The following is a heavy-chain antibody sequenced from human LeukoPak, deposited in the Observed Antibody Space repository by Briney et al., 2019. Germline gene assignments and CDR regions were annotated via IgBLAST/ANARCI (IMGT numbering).Heavy chain of an antibody. CDR2: INSVGSST. CDR1: GFTVSSNY. CDR3: ARTRIVGATDAFDI. D-gene: IGHD1-26*01. V-gene: IGHV3-74*01. J-gene: IGHJ3*02. Sequence: GGSLRLSCAASGFTVSSNYMSWVRQAPGKGLEWVSRINSVGSSTSYADSVKGRFTISRDNAKNTLYLQMNSLRAEDTAVYYCARTRIVGATDAFDIWGQGTMVTVSS.